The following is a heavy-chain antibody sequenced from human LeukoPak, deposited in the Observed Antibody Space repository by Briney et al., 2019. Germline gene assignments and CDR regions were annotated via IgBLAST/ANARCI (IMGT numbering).Heavy chain of an antibody. Sequence: SETLSLTCTVSGGSISSSSYYWGWIRQPPGKGLEWIGSIYYSGSTYYNPSLKSRVTISVDTSKNQFSLKLSSVTAADTAVYYCARQDGTTYYYYYYMDVWGKGTTVTVSS. CDR2: IYYSGST. CDR1: GGSISSSSYY. V-gene: IGHV4-39*01. D-gene: IGHD1-14*01. CDR3: ARQDGTTYYYYYYMDV. J-gene: IGHJ6*03.